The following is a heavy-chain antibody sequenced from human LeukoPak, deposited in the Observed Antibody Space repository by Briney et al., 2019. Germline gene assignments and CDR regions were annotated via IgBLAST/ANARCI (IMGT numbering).Heavy chain of an antibody. D-gene: IGHD5-24*01. CDR3: ARGQRWLQFGDAFDI. Sequence: GSSVKVSCKASGGTFSSYAISWVRQAPGQGLEWMGGIIPVFGTTNYAQKFQGRVTITTDESTSTAYMELSSLRSEDTAVYYCARGQRWLQFGDAFDIWGQGTMVTVSS. CDR1: GGTFSSYA. CDR2: IIPVFGTT. V-gene: IGHV1-69*05. J-gene: IGHJ3*02.